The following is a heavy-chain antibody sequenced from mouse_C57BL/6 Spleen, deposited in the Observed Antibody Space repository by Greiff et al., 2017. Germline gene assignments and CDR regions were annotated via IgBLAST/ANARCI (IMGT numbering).Heavy chain of an antibody. CDR3: AKGIATRYYAMDY. Sequence: QVQLQQSGPGLVQPSQSLSITCTVSGFSLTSYGVHWVRQSPGKGLEWLGGIWSGGSADYNAAFISRLSISKDNSTSQVFCKMNSLQADDTAVYYCAKGIATRYYAMDYWGQGTSVTVSS. J-gene: IGHJ4*01. V-gene: IGHV2-2*01. D-gene: IGHD1-1*01. CDR2: IWSGGSA. CDR1: GFSLTSYG.